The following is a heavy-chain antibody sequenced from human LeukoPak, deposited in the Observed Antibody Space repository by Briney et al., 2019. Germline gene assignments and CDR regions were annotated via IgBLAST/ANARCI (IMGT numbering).Heavy chain of an antibody. CDR1: GFTFSSYE. V-gene: IGHV3-48*03. D-gene: IGHD3/OR15-3a*01. J-gene: IGHJ4*02. CDR3: AKDRAPFRGTYLDH. CDR2: ISSSGSTI. Sequence: PGGSLRLSCAASGFTFSSYEMNWVRQAPGKGLEWVSYISSSGSTIYYADSVKGRFTISRDNAKNSLYLQMNSLSPEDTALYYCAKDRAPFRGTYLDHWGQGTLVTVSS.